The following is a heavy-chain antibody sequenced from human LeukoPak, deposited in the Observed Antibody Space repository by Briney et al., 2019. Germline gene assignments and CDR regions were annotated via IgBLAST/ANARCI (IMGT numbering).Heavy chain of an antibody. Sequence: GGSLRLSCAASGFTFDDYAMHWVRQAPGKGLEWVSGISWNSGSIGYADSVKGRFTISRDNAKNSLYLQMNSLRAEDTALYYCAKDLYGSGYWGQGTLVTVSS. D-gene: IGHD1-26*01. CDR1: GFTFDDYA. V-gene: IGHV3-9*01. CDR3: AKDLYGSGY. J-gene: IGHJ4*02. CDR2: ISWNSGSI.